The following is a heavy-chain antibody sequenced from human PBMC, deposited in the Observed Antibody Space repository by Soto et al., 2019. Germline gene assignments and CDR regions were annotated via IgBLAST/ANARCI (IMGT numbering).Heavy chain of an antibody. CDR3: ARSPRSSPYFDY. V-gene: IGHV5-51*01. CDR2: IYPGDHET. Sequence: GESLKISCQCSGYTFSNFWIGWVRQLPGKGLGWMGIIYPGDHETRYSPSFHGKVTISADKSINTAYLQWNSLEASDTAFYFCARSPRSSPYFDYWGQGALVTVSS. D-gene: IGHD6-13*01. J-gene: IGHJ4*02. CDR1: GYTFSNFW.